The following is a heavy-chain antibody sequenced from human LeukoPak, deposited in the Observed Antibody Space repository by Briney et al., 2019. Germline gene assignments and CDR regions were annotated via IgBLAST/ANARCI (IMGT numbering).Heavy chain of an antibody. Sequence: GASVKVSCETAGYTFRSYDMTWVRQAPGQGLEWMGWIRGYNGQTNYAQKFQGRVTLTTDTSTNTAYMELRSLGSDDTAVYFCARQPSGTTYFDYWGQGTLVTVSS. V-gene: IGHV1-18*01. CDR3: ARQPSGTTYFDY. D-gene: IGHD1-7*01. J-gene: IGHJ4*02. CDR2: IRGYNGQT. CDR1: GYTFRSYD.